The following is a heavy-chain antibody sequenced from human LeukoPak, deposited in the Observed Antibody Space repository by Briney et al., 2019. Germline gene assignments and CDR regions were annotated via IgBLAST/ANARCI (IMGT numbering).Heavy chain of an antibody. D-gene: IGHD3-10*01. J-gene: IGHJ4*02. V-gene: IGHV3-30*02. CDR2: IRYDGSNK. Sequence: PGGSLRLSCAASGFTFSSYGMHWVRQAPGKGLEWVAFIRYDGSNKYYADSVKGRFTISRDNAKNSLYLQMNSLRAEDTAVYYCARDVGSGSYYNSYYFDYWGQGTLVTVSS. CDR1: GFTFSSYG. CDR3: ARDVGSGSYYNSYYFDY.